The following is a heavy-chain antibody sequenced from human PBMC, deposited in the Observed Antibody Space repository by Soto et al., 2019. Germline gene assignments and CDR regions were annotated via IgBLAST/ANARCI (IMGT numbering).Heavy chain of an antibody. V-gene: IGHV3-23*01. CDR1: GFTFRNYA. CDR3: ARDKDWAFDY. Sequence: GGSLRLSCAASGFTFRNYAMSWVRQTPEKGLEWVSAINGGGTSTYYADSVKGRFTISRDNARNTIFLLMNSLRAEDTAIYYCARDKDWAFDYWGQGTLVTVSS. CDR2: INGGGTST. D-gene: IGHD3-9*01. J-gene: IGHJ4*02.